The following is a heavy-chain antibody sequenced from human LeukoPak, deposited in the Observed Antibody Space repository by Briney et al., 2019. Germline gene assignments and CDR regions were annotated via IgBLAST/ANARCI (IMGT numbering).Heavy chain of an antibody. V-gene: IGHV4-59*01. CDR2: IYYSGST. D-gene: IGHD3-16*01. CDR1: GGSISRYY. CDR3: ARAPRYYDYVWGSFQGAFDI. Sequence: SETLSLTCTVSGGSISRYYWSWIRQPPGKGLEWIGYIYYSGSTNYNPSLKSRVTISVDTSKTQFSLKLSSVTAADTAVYYCARAPRYYDYVWGSFQGAFDIWGQGTMVTVSS. J-gene: IGHJ3*02.